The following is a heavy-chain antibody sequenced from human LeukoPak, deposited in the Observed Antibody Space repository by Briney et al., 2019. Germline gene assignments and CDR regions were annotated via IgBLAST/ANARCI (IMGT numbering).Heavy chain of an antibody. D-gene: IGHD2-15*01. CDR1: GGTFSSYA. V-gene: IGHV1-69*04. CDR2: IIPILGIA. Sequence: GASVKVSCKASGGTFSSYAISWVRQAPGQGLEWMGRIIPILGIANYAQKFQGRVTITADKSTSTAYMELSSLRSEDTAVYYCARDQHCSGGSCYSDYWGQGTLVTVSS. J-gene: IGHJ4*02. CDR3: ARDQHCSGGSCYSDY.